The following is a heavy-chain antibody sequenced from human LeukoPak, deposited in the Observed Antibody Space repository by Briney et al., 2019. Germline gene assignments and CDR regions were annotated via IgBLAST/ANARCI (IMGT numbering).Heavy chain of an antibody. J-gene: IGHJ3*02. D-gene: IGHD3-22*01. V-gene: IGHV3-30*02. CDR1: GFTFSSYG. CDR2: IRYDGSNK. CDR3: AKGKRRYYYDSSGYDAFDI. Sequence: PGGSLRLSCAASGFTFSSYGMHWVRQAPGKGLEWVAFIRYDGSNKYYADSVKGRFTISRDNSKNTLHLQMNSLRAEDTAVYYCAKGKRRYYYDSSGYDAFDIWGQGTMVTVSS.